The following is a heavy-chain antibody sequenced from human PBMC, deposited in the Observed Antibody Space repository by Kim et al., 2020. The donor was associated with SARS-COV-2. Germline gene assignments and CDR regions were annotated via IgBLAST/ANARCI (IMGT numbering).Heavy chain of an antibody. CDR1: GYTFTSYG. J-gene: IGHJ3*02. Sequence: ASVKVSCKASGYTFTSYGISWVRQAPGQGLEWMGWISAYNGNTNYAQKLQGRVTMTTDTSTSTAYMELRSLRSDDTAVYYCASGGIAAAGSGGDAFEIWGQGTMVTVSS. V-gene: IGHV1-18*04. CDR3: ASGGIAAAGSGGDAFEI. CDR2: ISAYNGNT. D-gene: IGHD6-13*01.